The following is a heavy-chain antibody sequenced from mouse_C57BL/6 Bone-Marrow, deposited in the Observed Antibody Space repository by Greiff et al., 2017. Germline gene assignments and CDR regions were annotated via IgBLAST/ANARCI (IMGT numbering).Heavy chain of an antibody. V-gene: IGHV1-69*01. J-gene: IGHJ2*01. CDR3: ARWHCGSRDY. CDR1: GYTFTSYW. CDR2: IDPSDSYT. Sequence: QVQLQQPGAELVMPGASVKLSCKASGYTFTSYWMHWVKQRPGQGLEWIGEIDPSDSYTNYNQKFKGKSTLTVDTSSSTAYMQLSSLASEDSAVYYCARWHCGSRDYWGQGTTLTVSS. D-gene: IGHD1-1*01.